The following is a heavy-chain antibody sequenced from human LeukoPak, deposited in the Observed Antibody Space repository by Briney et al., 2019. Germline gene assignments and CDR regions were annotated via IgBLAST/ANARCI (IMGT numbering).Heavy chain of an antibody. V-gene: IGHV4-34*01. D-gene: IGHD2-15*01. Sequence: SETLSLTCAVYGGSFSGYYWSWIRQPPGKGLEWIGEINHSGSTYFNPSLKSRVTISLDTSENQFSLKLSSVTAADTAVYYCARRWPYCSGGSCYWYFDLWGRGTLVTVSS. CDR2: INHSGST. CDR3: ARRWPYCSGGSCYWYFDL. CDR1: GGSFSGYY. J-gene: IGHJ2*01.